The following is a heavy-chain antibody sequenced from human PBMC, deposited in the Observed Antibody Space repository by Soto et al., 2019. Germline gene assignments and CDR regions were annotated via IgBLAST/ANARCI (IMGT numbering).Heavy chain of an antibody. CDR2: ISYDGTNI. V-gene: IGHV3-30-3*01. CDR3: ARRDLDY. J-gene: IGHJ4*02. Sequence: QVQLVESGGGVVQPGRSLRLSCAASGFIFGYYAMHWVRQAPGKGLEWVAVISYDGTNIYYADSVKGRFTISRDNSKNTLYLQMNTLSAEDTAVYYCARRDLDYWGQGTLVTSSS. CDR1: GFIFGYYA.